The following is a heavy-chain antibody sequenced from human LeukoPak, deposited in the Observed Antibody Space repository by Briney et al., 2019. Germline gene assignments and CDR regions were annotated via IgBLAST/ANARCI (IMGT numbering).Heavy chain of an antibody. CDR3: AKVGTWELQRVFEN. V-gene: IGHV3-7*01. CDR1: GFTFSSYG. J-gene: IGHJ4*02. CDR2: VGRDGSEK. D-gene: IGHD1-26*01. Sequence: QPGGSLRLSCAASGFTFSSYGMHWVRQVPGKGLEWVANVGRDGSEKNYVDSVEGRFTISRDNAKKSLDLEMNSLRVEDTALYYCAKVGTWELQRVFENWGQGTLVTVSS.